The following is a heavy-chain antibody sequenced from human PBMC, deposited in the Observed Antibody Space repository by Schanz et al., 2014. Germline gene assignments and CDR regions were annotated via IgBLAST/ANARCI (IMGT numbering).Heavy chain of an antibody. J-gene: IGHJ6*02. CDR2: ISGGGGTT. CDR3: AKDGPGGSGSYSADGGMDV. D-gene: IGHD3-10*01. CDR1: EFTFSTDA. V-gene: IGHV3-23*01. Sequence: DVHLLESGGGLVQPGGSLRLSCAASEFTFSTDAMSWVRQAPGKGLEWVSAISGGGGTTYYTDSVKGRFTISRDNSKSALYLQMNSLRAEDTAVYYCAKDGPGGSGSYSADGGMDVWGQGTTVNVSS.